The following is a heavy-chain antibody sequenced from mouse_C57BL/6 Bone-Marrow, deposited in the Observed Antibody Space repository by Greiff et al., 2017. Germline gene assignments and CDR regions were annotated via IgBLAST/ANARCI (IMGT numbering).Heavy chain of an antibody. V-gene: IGHV5-17*01. Sequence: EVQLKESGGGLVKPGGFLKHSCAAYGFTVSDYGMHMVRKAPEKGLAWVAYISSGSSTIYYADTVKGRFTIYRDNAKITLFLQMTSLRSEDTAMYYCSRVYYVNYWGQGATLGVSS. CDR3: SRVYYVNY. D-gene: IGHD1-1*01. CDR1: GFTVSDYG. CDR2: ISSGSSTI. J-gene: IGHJ2*01.